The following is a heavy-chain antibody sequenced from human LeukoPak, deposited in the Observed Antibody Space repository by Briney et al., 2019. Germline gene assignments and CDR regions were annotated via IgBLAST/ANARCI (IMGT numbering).Heavy chain of an antibody. CDR1: GGSISSYY. Sequence: PSETLSLTCTVSGGSISSYYWSWIRQPPGKGLEWIGDIYYSGSTNYNPSLKSRVTISVDTSKNQFSLKLSSVTAADTAVYYCARQAEYRSGWYVWGQGTTLSVSS. CDR3: ARQAEYRSGWYV. J-gene: IGHJ6*02. CDR2: IYYSGST. V-gene: IGHV4-59*08. D-gene: IGHD6-19*01.